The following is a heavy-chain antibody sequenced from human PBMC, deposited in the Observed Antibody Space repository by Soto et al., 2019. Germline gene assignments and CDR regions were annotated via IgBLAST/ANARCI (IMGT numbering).Heavy chain of an antibody. J-gene: IGHJ6*02. D-gene: IGHD6-25*01. V-gene: IGHV1-69*04. CDR2: IIPILGIA. Sequence: SVKVSCKASGGTFSSYTISWVRQAPGQGLEWMGRIIPILGIANYAQKFQGRVTITADKSTSTAYMELSSLRSEDTAVYYCARESGDAAGYYYYGMDVWGQGTTVTVSS. CDR1: GGTFSSYT. CDR3: ARESGDAAGYYYYGMDV.